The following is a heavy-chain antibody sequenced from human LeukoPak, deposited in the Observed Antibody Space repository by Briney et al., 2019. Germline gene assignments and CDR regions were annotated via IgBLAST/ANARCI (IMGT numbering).Heavy chain of an antibody. Sequence: PSETLSLTCTVSGASIIGPKWWNWVRLSPGKGMEWIGEIFHSGSTHYNPSLKSRVTISVDTSKNQFSLILTSVTDADTAVYYFATSGGGYGYASWGRGPLVTVSS. CDR2: IFHSGST. CDR1: GASIIGPKW. V-gene: IGHV4-4*02. D-gene: IGHD2-15*01. CDR3: ATSGGGYGYAS. J-gene: IGHJ5*02.